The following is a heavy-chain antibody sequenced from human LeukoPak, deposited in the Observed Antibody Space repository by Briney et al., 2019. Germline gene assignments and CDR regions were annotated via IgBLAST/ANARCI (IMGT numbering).Heavy chain of an antibody. J-gene: IGHJ4*02. CDR2: INHSGST. CDR3: ARVYSYYDSSGYTY. Sequence: SETLSLTCAVYAGSFSGYYWSWIRQPPGKGLEWIGEINHSGSTNYNPSLKSRVTISVDTSKNQFSLKLSSVTAADTAVYYCARVYSYYDSSGYTYWGRGTLVTVSS. D-gene: IGHD3-22*01. V-gene: IGHV4-34*01. CDR1: AGSFSGYY.